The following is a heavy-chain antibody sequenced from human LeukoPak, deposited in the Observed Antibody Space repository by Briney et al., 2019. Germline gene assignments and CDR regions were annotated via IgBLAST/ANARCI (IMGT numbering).Heavy chain of an antibody. D-gene: IGHD6-19*01. Sequence: ASVTVSCKASGYTFTNYPMIWVRQAPGQGLEWMGSINTKNGNPTYAQDFTGRSVFSLDTSVGTTYLQIISLKTEDTAVYYCARGGYSRGQGSPFDYWGQGTLVTVSS. CDR1: GYTFTNYP. CDR3: ARGGYSRGQGSPFDY. J-gene: IGHJ4*02. V-gene: IGHV7-4-1*02. CDR2: INTKNGNP.